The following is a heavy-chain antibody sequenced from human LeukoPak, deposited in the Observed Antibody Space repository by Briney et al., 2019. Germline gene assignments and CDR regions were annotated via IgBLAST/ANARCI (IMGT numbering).Heavy chain of an antibody. CDR3: ARVKPGHRSGWYSKWFDP. CDR2: IYYSGTP. D-gene: IGHD6-19*01. CDR1: GGSISSNNYY. V-gene: IGHV4-39*01. Sequence: SETLSLTCTVSGGSISSNNYYWGWIRQPPGKGLEWIASIYYSGTPFYNPSLKSRVTISVDTSKNQFSLRLTSVTAADTAVYYCARVKPGHRSGWYSKWFDPWGQGTLVTVSS. J-gene: IGHJ5*02.